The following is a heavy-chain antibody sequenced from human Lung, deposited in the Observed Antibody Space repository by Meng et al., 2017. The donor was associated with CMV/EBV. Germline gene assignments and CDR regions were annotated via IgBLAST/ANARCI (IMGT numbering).Heavy chain of an antibody. Sequence: GESXKISXGASGFTFSNHAMHWVRQAPGKGLEWVAVISNTGSNDYYADSVMGRFTISRDKSKSTLYLQMNSLRPEDTAVYYCARDRSPLYDTSGRGVDSWGQGTLVTVSS. CDR3: ARDRSPLYDTSGRGVDS. D-gene: IGHD3-22*01. V-gene: IGHV3-30*04. J-gene: IGHJ4*02. CDR2: ISNTGSND. CDR1: GFTFSNHA.